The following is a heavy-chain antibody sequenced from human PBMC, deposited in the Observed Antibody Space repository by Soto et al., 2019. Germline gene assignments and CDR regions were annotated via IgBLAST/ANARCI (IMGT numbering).Heavy chain of an antibody. V-gene: IGHV3-7*01. CDR2: IKQDGSEK. CDR1: GFTFSSYW. J-gene: IGHJ4*02. D-gene: IGHD6-19*01. Sequence: GGSLRLSCAASGFTFSSYWMSWVRQAPGKGLEWVANIKQDGSEKYYVDSVKGRFTISRDNAKNSLYLQMNSLRAEDTAVYYCARGPSDWLVLQGPFDYWGQGTLVTVSS. CDR3: ARGPSDWLVLQGPFDY.